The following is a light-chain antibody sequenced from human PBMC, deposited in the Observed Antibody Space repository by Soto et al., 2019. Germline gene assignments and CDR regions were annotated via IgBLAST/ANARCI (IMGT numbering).Light chain of an antibody. CDR2: LNSDGSH. J-gene: IGLJ2*01. CDR1: SGHSSYA. CDR3: QTWGTGIRVV. V-gene: IGLV4-69*01. Sequence: QPVLTQSPSASASLGASVKLTCTLSSGHSSYAIAWHQQQPEKGPRYLMKLNSDGSHSKGDGIPDRFSGSSSGAERYLTISSLQSEDEGDYYCQTWGTGIRVVFGGGTKLTVL.